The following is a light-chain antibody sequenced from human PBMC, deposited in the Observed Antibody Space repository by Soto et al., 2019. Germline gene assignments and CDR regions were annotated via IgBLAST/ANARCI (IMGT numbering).Light chain of an antibody. Sequence: DIVMTQSPDSLAVSLGERATINCKSSQPVLSRSNNKNYLSWYQQKPGQPPKLLISWASTRESGVPDRFSGSGSGTDFTLTISTLQAEDVAVYYCQQYDSAPWAFGPGTKVEIK. J-gene: IGKJ1*01. CDR3: QQYDSAPWA. CDR1: QPVLSRSNNKNY. CDR2: WAS. V-gene: IGKV4-1*01.